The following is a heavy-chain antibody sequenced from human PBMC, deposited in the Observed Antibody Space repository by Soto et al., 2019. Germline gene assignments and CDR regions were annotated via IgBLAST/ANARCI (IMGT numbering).Heavy chain of an antibody. Sequence: PSETLSLTCAVSGGSISSSNWWNWVRQPPGKGLEWIGESYHSGSTTYNPSLKSRGTVSVEGSKNQFSLKLSSVTAADTAVYFCATRRDGSGSLDQWGQGTLVTVSS. CDR1: GGSISSSNW. V-gene: IGHV4-4*02. CDR2: SYHSGST. J-gene: IGHJ4*02. D-gene: IGHD3-10*01. CDR3: ATRRDGSGSLDQ.